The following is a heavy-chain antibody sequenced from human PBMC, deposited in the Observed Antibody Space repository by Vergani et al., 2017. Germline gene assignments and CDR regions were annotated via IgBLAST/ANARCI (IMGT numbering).Heavy chain of an antibody. CDR1: GFTFGSYA. CDR3: AKDPAANTAMVDIDC. D-gene: IGHD5-18*01. J-gene: IGHJ4*02. Sequence: EVQLLESGGGLGQPGGSLRLSCAASGFTFGSYAMSWVRQAPGKGLEWVSTITGSSVTTYYADSVKGRFSISRVNSKNTLYLQMSSLRTEDTAIYYCAKDPAANTAMVDIDCWGQGTLVTVSS. V-gene: IGHV3-23*01. CDR2: ITGSSVTT.